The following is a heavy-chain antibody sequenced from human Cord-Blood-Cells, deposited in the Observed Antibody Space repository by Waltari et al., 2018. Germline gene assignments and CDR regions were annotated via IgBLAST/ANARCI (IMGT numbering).Heavy chain of an antibody. J-gene: IGHJ3*02. V-gene: IGHV3-30*18. CDR1: GFTFSSYG. CDR2: ISYDGSNK. CDR3: AKPLEYSSSWYDAFDI. Sequence: QVQLVESGGGVVQPGRSLRLSCAAPGFTFSSYGMHWVRQAPGKGLEWVAVISYDGSNKYYADSVKGRFTISRDNSKNTLYLQMNSLRAEDTAVYYCAKPLEYSSSWYDAFDIWGQGTMVTVSS. D-gene: IGHD6-13*01.